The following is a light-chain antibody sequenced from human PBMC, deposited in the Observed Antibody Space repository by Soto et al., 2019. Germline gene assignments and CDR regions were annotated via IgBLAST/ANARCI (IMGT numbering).Light chain of an antibody. CDR1: QRASSY. V-gene: IGKV3-11*01. CDR2: GAS. J-gene: IGKJ1*01. Sequence: EIVLTQSPATLSLSPGERATLSCRASQRASSYLSWYQQKPGQAPRLLIYGASNRATGIPARFSGSGSGTDFTLTISSLEPEDFAVYYCQQRSNWPWTFGQGTKVDI. CDR3: QQRSNWPWT.